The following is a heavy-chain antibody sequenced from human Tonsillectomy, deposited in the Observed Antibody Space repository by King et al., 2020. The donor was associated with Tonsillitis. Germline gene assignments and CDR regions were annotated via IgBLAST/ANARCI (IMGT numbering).Heavy chain of an antibody. CDR3: AKDAWEQQVPYSWFDP. Sequence: EVQLVESGGGLVQPGGSLRLSCTASGFTFSSYAMSWVRQAPGKGLEWVSSISGGGDDTHYADSVKGRFIISRDNSKNTLYLHMSSLGAGDTAVYYCAKDAWEQQVPYSWFDPWGQGTLVTVSS. CDR1: GFTFSSYA. D-gene: IGHD6-13*01. V-gene: IGHV3-23*04. CDR2: ISGGGDDT. J-gene: IGHJ5*02.